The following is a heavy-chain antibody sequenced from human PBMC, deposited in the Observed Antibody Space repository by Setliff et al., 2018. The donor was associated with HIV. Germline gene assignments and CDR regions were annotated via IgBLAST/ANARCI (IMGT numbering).Heavy chain of an antibody. CDR2: IYYSGSA. D-gene: IGHD6-19*01. CDR1: GGSISSGDYF. CDR3: VRGPQWLVQTGRVYYVDD. V-gene: IGHV4-30-4*08. Sequence: SETLSLTCTVSGGSISSGDYFLSWIPQAPGKGLDWIGCIYYSGSAYYNPSLQSRVTISVDTSKNQVALKLNSMTAADTAVYFCVRGPQWLVQTGRVYYVDDWGQGALVTVSS. J-gene: IGHJ4*02.